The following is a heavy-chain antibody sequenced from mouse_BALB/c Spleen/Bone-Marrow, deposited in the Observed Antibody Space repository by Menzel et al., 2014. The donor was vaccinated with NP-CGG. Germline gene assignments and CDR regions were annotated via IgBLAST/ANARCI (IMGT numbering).Heavy chain of an antibody. J-gene: IGHJ3*01. V-gene: IGHV5-2*01. CDR3: ARHANWDWFAY. Sequence: EVMLVESGGGLVQPGESLKLSCDSNEYEFPSHDRSWVRKTPEKRLELVAALNSDGGSTYYPDTMERRVIISRDNTKKTLYLQMSSLRSEDTAVYYCARHANWDWFAYWGQGTLVTVSA. CDR2: LNSDGGST. D-gene: IGHD4-1*01. CDR1: EYEFPSHD.